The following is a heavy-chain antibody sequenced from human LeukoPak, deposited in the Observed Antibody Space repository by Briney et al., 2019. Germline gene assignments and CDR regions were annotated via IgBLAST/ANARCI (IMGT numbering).Heavy chain of an antibody. Sequence: SETLYLTCTVSGDSISTSSYFWAWIRQSPGKGLQWIASIYYTGNTYYNPSFQSRVSISEDTSKNQFSLWLSSVTAADTAVYYCVRQGNGYCTSDNCLFSFDFWGQGSLVTVSS. J-gene: IGHJ4*02. CDR2: IYYTGNT. V-gene: IGHV4-39*01. D-gene: IGHD2-2*03. CDR1: GDSISTSSYF. CDR3: VRQGNGYCTSDNCLFSFDF.